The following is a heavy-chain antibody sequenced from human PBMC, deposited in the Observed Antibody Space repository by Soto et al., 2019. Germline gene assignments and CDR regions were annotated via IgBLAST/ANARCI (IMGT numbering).Heavy chain of an antibody. Sequence: EVQLLESRGGLVQPGGTLRHSCAAAGFTFNNYAMTWVRQAPGKGLEWVSAISGGGDTTSYADSVKGRFTVSRDGSKNTLYLQTSSLRAEDTALYYCAKGRGGSGSLAPRVDFWGQGTLVTVSS. J-gene: IGHJ4*02. D-gene: IGHD3-10*01. CDR1: GFTFNNYA. CDR3: AKGRGGSGSLAPRVDF. V-gene: IGHV3-23*01. CDR2: ISGGGDTT.